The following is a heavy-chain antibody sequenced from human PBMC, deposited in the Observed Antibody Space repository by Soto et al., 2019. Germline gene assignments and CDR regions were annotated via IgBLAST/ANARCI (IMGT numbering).Heavy chain of an antibody. Sequence: PGESLKISCKGSGYSFTSYWISWVRQMPGKGLEWMGRIDPSDSYTNYSPSFQGHVNISADKSISTAYLQWSSRKASDTAMYYCARGDLGYDYYYGMAVWGKGITVTVSS. CDR2: IDPSDSYT. CDR1: GYSFTSYW. V-gene: IGHV5-10-1*01. D-gene: IGHD2-15*01. J-gene: IGHJ6*04. CDR3: ARGDLGYDYYYGMAV.